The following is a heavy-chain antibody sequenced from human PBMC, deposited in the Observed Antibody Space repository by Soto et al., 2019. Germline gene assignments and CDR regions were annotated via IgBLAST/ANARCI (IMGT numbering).Heavy chain of an antibody. CDR2: IKSKTDGGTT. Sequence: PGGSLRLSCAASGFTFSNAWMNWVRQAPGKGLEWVGRIKSKTDGGTTDYAAPVKGRFTIARDDSKNTLYLQMNSLKTEDTAVYYCTTDQTVGGYYDSSGSSRGGLVDYWGQGTLVTVSS. D-gene: IGHD3-22*01. V-gene: IGHV3-15*07. CDR1: GFTFSNAW. CDR3: TTDQTVGGYYDSSGSSRGGLVDY. J-gene: IGHJ4*02.